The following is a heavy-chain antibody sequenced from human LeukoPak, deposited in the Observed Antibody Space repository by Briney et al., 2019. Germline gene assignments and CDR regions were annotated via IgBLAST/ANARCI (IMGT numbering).Heavy chain of an antibody. V-gene: IGHV4-34*01. D-gene: IGHD2-2*01. Sequence: PSETLSLTCAVYGGSFSGYYWSWIRQPPGKGLEWIGEINHSGSTNYNPSLKSRVTISVDTSTNQFSLKLSSVTAADTAVYYCARRAAIVVAPAARNWFDPWGQGTLVTVSS. CDR3: ARRAAIVVAPAARNWFDP. CDR2: INHSGST. CDR1: GGSFSGYY. J-gene: IGHJ5*02.